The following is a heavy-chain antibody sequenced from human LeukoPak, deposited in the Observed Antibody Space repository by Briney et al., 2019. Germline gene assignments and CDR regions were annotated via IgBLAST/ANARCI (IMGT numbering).Heavy chain of an antibody. CDR1: GYTFTAYY. V-gene: IGHV1-2*02. Sequence: ASVKVSCKTSGYTFTAYYMHWVRQAPGQGLEWMGWINSNTGGTNYAQTFQGRVTMTRDTSISTAYMELNRLRSDDTAVYYCARTQQLVLRSPLDPWGQGTLVTVSS. D-gene: IGHD6-13*01. CDR3: ARTQQLVLRSPLDP. J-gene: IGHJ5*02. CDR2: INSNTGGT.